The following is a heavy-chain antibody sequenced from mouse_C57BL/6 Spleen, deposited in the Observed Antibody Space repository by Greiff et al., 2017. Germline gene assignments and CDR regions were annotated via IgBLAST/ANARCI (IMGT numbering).Heavy chain of an antibody. Sequence: VKLLESGAELARPGASVKMSCKASGYTFTSYTMHWVKQRPGQGLEWIGYINPSSGYPQYNQKFKDKATLTADKSSSTAYMQLSSLTSEDSAVYYCARLDETEFAYWGQGTLVTVSA. CDR2: INPSSGYP. J-gene: IGHJ3*01. CDR3: ARLDETEFAY. V-gene: IGHV1-4*01. CDR1: GYTFTSYT.